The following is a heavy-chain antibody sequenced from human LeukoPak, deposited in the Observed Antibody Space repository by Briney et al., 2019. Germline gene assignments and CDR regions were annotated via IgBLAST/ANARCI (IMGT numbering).Heavy chain of an antibody. CDR2: IYYSGST. V-gene: IGHV4-39*01. J-gene: IGHJ5*02. CDR3: ARHEYSGSYYGLSWFDP. CDR1: GGSISSSGYY. Sequence: KTSETLSLTCTVSGGSISSSGYYWGWIRQPPGKGLEWIASIYYSGSTYYNPSLKSRVTISVDTSESQLSLKLSSLTSADTAVYYCARHEYSGSYYGLSWFDPWGQGTLVTVSS. D-gene: IGHD1-26*01.